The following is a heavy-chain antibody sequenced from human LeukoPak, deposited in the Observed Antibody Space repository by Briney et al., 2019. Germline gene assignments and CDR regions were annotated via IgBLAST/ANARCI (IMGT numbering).Heavy chain of an antibody. Sequence: ASVKVSCMASGYTFTSYYMHWVRQAPGQGLESMGVINPSGGSTSYVQKFQGRVTMTRDTSTSTVYMELSSLRSEDTAVYYCARDRSASIVVVDPGFDPWGQGTLGTVSS. CDR2: INPSGGST. CDR3: ARDRSASIVVVDPGFDP. D-gene: IGHD3-22*01. V-gene: IGHV1-46*01. CDR1: GYTFTSYY. J-gene: IGHJ5*02.